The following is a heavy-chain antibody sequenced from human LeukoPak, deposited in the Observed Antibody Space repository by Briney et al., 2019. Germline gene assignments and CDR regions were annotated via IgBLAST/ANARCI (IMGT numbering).Heavy chain of an antibody. J-gene: IGHJ6*02. V-gene: IGHV1-69*13. Sequence: GASVKVSCKASGYTFTTYSMHWVRQAPGQGLEWMGGIIPIFGTANYAQKFQGRVTITADESTSTAYMELSSLRSEDTAVYYCASQYYYDSSGYYYYYGMDVWGQGTTVTVSS. CDR2: IIPIFGTA. CDR1: GYTFTTYS. CDR3: ASQYYYDSSGYYYYYGMDV. D-gene: IGHD3-22*01.